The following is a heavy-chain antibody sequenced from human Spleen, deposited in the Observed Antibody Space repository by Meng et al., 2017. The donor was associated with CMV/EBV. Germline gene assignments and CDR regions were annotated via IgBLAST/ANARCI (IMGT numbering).Heavy chain of an antibody. CDR1: GFSFSDYG. D-gene: IGHD3-3*01. Sequence: GESLKISCAASGFSFSDYGFHWVRQAPGKGLEWVANIKQDGSEKYYVDSVKGRFTISRDNAKNSLYLQMNSLRAEDTAVYYCASQTYYDFWSGYYLFYYWGQGTLVTVSS. CDR2: IKQDGSEK. CDR3: ASQTYYDFWSGYYLFYY. J-gene: IGHJ4*02. V-gene: IGHV3-7*01.